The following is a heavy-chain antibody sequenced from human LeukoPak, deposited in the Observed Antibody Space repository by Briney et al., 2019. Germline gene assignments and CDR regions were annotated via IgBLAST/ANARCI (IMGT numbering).Heavy chain of an antibody. CDR3: ARHLQVWSTFDY. J-gene: IGHJ4*02. CDR1: GFTFNNYA. D-gene: IGHD5-18*01. Sequence: HTGGSLRLSCAASGFTFNNYAMSWVRQAPGKGLEWVSTTSGSGSKTYYADSVKGRFTISRDNSKNTLYLQMNSLRAEDTAVYYCARHLQVWSTFDYWGQGTLVTVSS. CDR2: TSGSGSKT. V-gene: IGHV3-23*01.